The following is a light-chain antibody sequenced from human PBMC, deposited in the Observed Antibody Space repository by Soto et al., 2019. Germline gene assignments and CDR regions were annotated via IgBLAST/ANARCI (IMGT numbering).Light chain of an antibody. CDR2: KAS. V-gene: IGKV1-5*03. CDR3: QHYNAYSIT. CDR1: QTISSS. Sequence: DIQMTQSPSSLSAYVGDRVTITCRASQTISSSLAWYQQKPGKAPKLLIYKASNLESGVPSRFSGSGFGTEFTLTINSLQPDDFATYYCQHYNAYSITFGQGTRL. J-gene: IGKJ5*01.